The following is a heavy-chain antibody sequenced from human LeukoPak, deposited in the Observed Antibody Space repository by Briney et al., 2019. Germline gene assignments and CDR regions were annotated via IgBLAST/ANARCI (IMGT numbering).Heavy chain of an antibody. J-gene: IGHJ4*02. CDR1: GYSFTSYW. CDR2: IYPGDSDS. CDR3: ARGRVGATNYFDY. V-gene: IGHV5-51*01. D-gene: IGHD1-26*01. Sequence: GESLKISCKGSGYSFTSYWIGWVRHMPGKGLEWMGIIYPGDSDSRYSPSFQGQVTISADKSISTAYLQWSSLKASDTAMYYCARGRVGATNYFDYWGQGTLVTVSS.